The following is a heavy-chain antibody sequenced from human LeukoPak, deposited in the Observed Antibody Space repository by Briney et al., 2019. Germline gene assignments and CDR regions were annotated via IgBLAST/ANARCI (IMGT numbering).Heavy chain of an antibody. D-gene: IGHD3-22*01. J-gene: IGHJ1*01. V-gene: IGHV1-18*01. CDR3: AREPDYYYDSSGYPSAEYFQH. CDR1: GYTFTSYG. CDR2: ISAYNGNT. Sequence: GASVKVSCKASGYTFTSYGISWVRQAPGQGLEWMGWISAYNGNTNYAQKLQGRVTMTTDTSTSTVYMELSSLRSEDTAVYYCAREPDYYYDSSGYPSAEYFQHWGQGTLVTVSS.